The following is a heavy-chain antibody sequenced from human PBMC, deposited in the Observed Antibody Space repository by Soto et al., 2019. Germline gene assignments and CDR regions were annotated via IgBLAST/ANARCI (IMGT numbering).Heavy chain of an antibody. CDR2: ISSSSSTI. D-gene: IGHD3-10*01. J-gene: IGHJ4*02. CDR1: GFTFSSYS. V-gene: IGHV3-48*02. CDR3: ARDLILWFGDSHDY. Sequence: GSLRLSCAASGFTFSSYSMNWVRQAPGKGLEWVSYISSSSSTIYYAESVKGRFTISRDNAKNSLYLQMNSLRDEDTAVYYCARDLILWFGDSHDYWGQGTLVTVSS.